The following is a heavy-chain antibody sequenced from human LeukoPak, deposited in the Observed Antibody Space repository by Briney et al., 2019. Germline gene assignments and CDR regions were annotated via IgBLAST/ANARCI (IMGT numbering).Heavy chain of an antibody. D-gene: IGHD3-22*01. V-gene: IGHV1-69*13. J-gene: IGHJ3*02. CDR3: ARRNYYDSSGYHRNHDAFDI. CDR1: GYTFTSYG. CDR2: IIPIFGTA. Sequence: SVKVSCKASGYTFTSYGISWVRQAPGQGLEWMGGIIPIFGTANYAQKFQGRVTITADESTSTAYMELSSLRSEDTAVYFCARRNYYDSSGYHRNHDAFDIWGQGTLVTVSS.